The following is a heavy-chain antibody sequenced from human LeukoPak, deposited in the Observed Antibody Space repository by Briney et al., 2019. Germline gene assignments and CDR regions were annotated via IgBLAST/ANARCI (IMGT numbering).Heavy chain of an antibody. Sequence: GASVKVSCKASGGTFSSYAISWVRQAPGQGLEWMGRIIPILGIANYAQKFQGRVTITADKSTSTAYMELSSLRSEDTAVYYCARAHSSSPIDYWGQGTLVTVSS. V-gene: IGHV1-69*04. CDR2: IIPILGIA. J-gene: IGHJ4*02. CDR1: GGTFSSYA. D-gene: IGHD6-6*01. CDR3: ARAHSSSPIDY.